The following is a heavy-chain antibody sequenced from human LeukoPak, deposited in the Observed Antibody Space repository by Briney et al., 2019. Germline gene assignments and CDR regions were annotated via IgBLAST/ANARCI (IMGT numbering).Heavy chain of an antibody. CDR2: IKQDGSEK. CDR1: GFTFSSYW. D-gene: IGHD3-16*01. CDR3: ARKGGIDY. Sequence: GGSLRLSCAASGFTFSSYWKSWVRQAPGKGLEWVANIKQDGSEKYYVDSVKGRFTISRDNAKNSLYLQMNSLRAEDTAVYYCARKGGIDYWGQGTLVTVSS. J-gene: IGHJ4*02. V-gene: IGHV3-7*01.